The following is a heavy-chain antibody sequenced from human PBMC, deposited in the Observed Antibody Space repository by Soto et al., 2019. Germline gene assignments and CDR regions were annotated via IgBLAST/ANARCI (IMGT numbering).Heavy chain of an antibody. D-gene: IGHD6-13*01. J-gene: IGHJ4*02. V-gene: IGHV2-5*02. CDR1: GFSLSTSGVG. CDR2: IYWDDDK. CDR3: AHRDSASYSSSWGY. Sequence: QITLKESGPTLVKPTQTLTLTCTFSGFSLSTSGVGVGWIRQPPGKALEWLAFIYWDDDKRYSPSLKSRLTSXKXPXXNQVVLTMTNMDPVDTATYYCAHRDSASYSSSWGYWGQGTLVTVSS.